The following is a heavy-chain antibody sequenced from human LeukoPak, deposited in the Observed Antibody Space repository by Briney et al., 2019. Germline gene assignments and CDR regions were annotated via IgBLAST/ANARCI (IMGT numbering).Heavy chain of an antibody. D-gene: IGHD5/OR15-5a*01. CDR3: ARDVSASTKYAYFDF. V-gene: IGHV3-33*01. CDR2: IWYDGSKK. CDR1: GFTFSIYG. J-gene: IGHJ4*02. Sequence: PGGSLRLSCAASGFTFSIYGMHWVRQAPGKGLEWVAVIWYDGSKKYYADSVEGRFTISRDNSKNTVDLQMNSLRAEDTAVYYCARDVSASTKYAYFDFWGQGTLSPSPQ.